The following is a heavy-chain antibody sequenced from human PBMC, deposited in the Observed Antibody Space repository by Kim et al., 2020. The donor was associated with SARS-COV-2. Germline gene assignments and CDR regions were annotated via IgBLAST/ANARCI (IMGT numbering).Heavy chain of an antibody. J-gene: IGHJ4*02. Sequence: PSLKSRVTMSADTSKNLFSLKLTAGTAADTAVYYCARHRETDYGDYGFDYWGQGTLVTVSS. D-gene: IGHD4-17*01. V-gene: IGHV4-59*08. CDR3: ARHRETDYGDYGFDY.